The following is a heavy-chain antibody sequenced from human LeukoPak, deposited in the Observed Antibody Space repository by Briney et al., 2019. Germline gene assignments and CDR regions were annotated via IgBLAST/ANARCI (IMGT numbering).Heavy chain of an antibody. CDR2: IYSGGST. Sequence: GGSLRLSCAASGFTVSSNYVSWVRQAPGKGLEWVSVIYSGGSTYYADSVKGRFTISRDNSKNTLYVQMNSLRAEDTAVYYCAKALRTSMVRGVIMPGGVDYWGQGTLVTVSS. CDR3: AKALRTSMVRGVIMPGGVDY. CDR1: GFTVSSNY. D-gene: IGHD3-10*01. V-gene: IGHV3-66*01. J-gene: IGHJ4*02.